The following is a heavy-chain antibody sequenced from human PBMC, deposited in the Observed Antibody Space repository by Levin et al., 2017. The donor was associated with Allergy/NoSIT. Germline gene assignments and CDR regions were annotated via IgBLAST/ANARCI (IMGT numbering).Heavy chain of an antibody. CDR2: IYPGDSDT. J-gene: IGHJ3*02. V-gene: IGHV5-51*01. CDR1: GYSFTSYW. Sequence: GGSLRLSCKGSGYSFTSYWIGWVRQMPGKGLEWMGIIYPGDSDTRYSPSFQGQVTISADKSISTAYLQWSSLKASDTAMYYCARQKNFGFGELLYRPDAFDSWGQGTMVTVSS. CDR3: ARQKNFGFGELLYRPDAFDS. D-gene: IGHD3-10*01.